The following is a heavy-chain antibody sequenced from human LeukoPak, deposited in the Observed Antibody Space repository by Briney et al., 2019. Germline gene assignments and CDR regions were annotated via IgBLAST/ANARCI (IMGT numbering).Heavy chain of an antibody. CDR1: GFTFSSYA. CDR2: ISYDGSNK. CDR3: ARGAVAGPY. V-gene: IGHV3-30*04. D-gene: IGHD6-19*01. J-gene: IGHJ4*02. Sequence: PGGSLRLSCAASGFTFSSYAMHWVRQAPGKGLEWAAVISYDGSNKYYADSVKGRFTISRDNSKNTLYLQMNSLRAEDTAVYYCARGAVAGPYWGQGTLVTVSS.